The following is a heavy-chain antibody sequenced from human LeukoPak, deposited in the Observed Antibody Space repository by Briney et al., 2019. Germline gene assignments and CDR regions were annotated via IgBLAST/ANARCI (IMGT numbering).Heavy chain of an antibody. CDR1: GYTFTSYG. V-gene: IGHV1-18*01. J-gene: IGHJ5*02. Sequence: ASVKVSCKASGYTFTSYGISWVRQAPGQGLEWMGWISAYNGNTNYAQKLQGRVTMTTDTSTSTAYMELRSLRSDDTAVYYCARDYRPYDSSRWFDPWGQGTLVTVSS. CDR2: ISAYNGNT. CDR3: ARDYRPYDSSRWFDP. D-gene: IGHD3-22*01.